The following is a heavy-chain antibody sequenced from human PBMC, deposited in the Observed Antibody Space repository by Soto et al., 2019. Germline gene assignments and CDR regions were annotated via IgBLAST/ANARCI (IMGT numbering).Heavy chain of an antibody. D-gene: IGHD3-16*01. CDR1: GGSISSGGYS. V-gene: IGHV4-30-2*01. CDR2: IYHSGST. Sequence: SETLSLTCAVSGGSISSGGYSWSWIRQPPGKGLEWIGYIYHSGSTYYNPSLKSRVTISVDRSKNQFSLKLSSVTAADTAVYYWARYDWAEALKYGGKGTLVTVSS. J-gene: IGHJ4*02. CDR3: ARYDWAEALKY.